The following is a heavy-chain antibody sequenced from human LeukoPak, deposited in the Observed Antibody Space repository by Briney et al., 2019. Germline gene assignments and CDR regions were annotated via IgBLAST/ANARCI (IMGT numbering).Heavy chain of an antibody. J-gene: IGHJ4*02. V-gene: IGHV3-66*01. D-gene: IGHD5-18*01. CDR1: GFTVSSSF. Sequence: GGSLRLSCAASGFTVSSSFTSWVRQAPGMGLEWVSVIYGPGSIYYADSVKGRFTISRDNSKSTLYLQMNSLRAEDSAVCYCARDRGDSNGYVNYWGQGTLVTVSS. CDR3: ARDRGDSNGYVNY. CDR2: IYGPGSI.